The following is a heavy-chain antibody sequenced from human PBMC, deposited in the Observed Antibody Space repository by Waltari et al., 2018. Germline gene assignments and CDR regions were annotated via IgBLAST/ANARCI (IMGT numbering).Heavy chain of an antibody. CDR1: GFSFSLYG. D-gene: IGHD2-15*01. Sequence: EVQLVESGGGLVQPGGSLRLSCAASGFSFSLYGMHWVRQVPGKGLVWVSRINGTGITTNYADSVKGRFIISRDNAKNTLYLQMNSLTAEDTAVYYCAMLRVVSVFDPFDNWGQGTLVTVSS. CDR3: AMLRVVSVFDPFDN. J-gene: IGHJ4*02. V-gene: IGHV3-74*01. CDR2: INGTGITT.